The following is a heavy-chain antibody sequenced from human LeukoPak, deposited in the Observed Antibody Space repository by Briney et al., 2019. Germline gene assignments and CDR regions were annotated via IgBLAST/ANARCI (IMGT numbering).Heavy chain of an antibody. J-gene: IGHJ4*02. CDR3: ARDNGDYNFDY. Sequence: GASVKVSCKASSHTFTSYGLSWVRQAPGQGLEWMGWISVYGSKTNYAQKFQGRITLTTDASMRTTFMELRSLRSDDTAVYYCARDNGDYNFDYWGQGTLVTVSS. V-gene: IGHV1-18*01. CDR2: ISVYGSKT. CDR1: SHTFTSYG. D-gene: IGHD4-17*01.